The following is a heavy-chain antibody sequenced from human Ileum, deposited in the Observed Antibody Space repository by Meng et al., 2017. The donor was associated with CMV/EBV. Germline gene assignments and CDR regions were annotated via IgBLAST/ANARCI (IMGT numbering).Heavy chain of an antibody. V-gene: IGHV4-30-4*08. CDR1: GGAFSGGDSY. J-gene: IGHJ4*02. Sequence: GSAHGSGQPYQTSPPTPLLSGGAFSGGDSYVGWIRQPPGKGLEWIGYIYYSGSTYYNPSLKSRVTISVDTSKNQFSLKLSSVTAADTAVYYCARQRGYCSGGSCYHFDYWGQGTLVTVSS. D-gene: IGHD2-15*01. CDR3: ARQRGYCSGGSCYHFDY. CDR2: IYYSGST.